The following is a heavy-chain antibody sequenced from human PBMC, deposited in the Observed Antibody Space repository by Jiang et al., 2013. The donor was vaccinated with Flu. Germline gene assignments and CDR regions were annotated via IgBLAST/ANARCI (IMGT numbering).Heavy chain of an antibody. CDR1: GYTLSELY. J-gene: IGHJ4*02. D-gene: IGHD1-1*01. CDR3: ATDAVGYGTIDY. CDR2: FDPEDGET. Sequence: GAEVKKPGASVKVSCKVSGYTLSELYMHWVRQAPGKGLEWMGGFDPEDGETIYAQKFQGRVTMTEDTSTDTAYMELSSLRSEDTTVYYCATDAVGYGTIDYWGQGTLVTVSS. V-gene: IGHV1-24*01.